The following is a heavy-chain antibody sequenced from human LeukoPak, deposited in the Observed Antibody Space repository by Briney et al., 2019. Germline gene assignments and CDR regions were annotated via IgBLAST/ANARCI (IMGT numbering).Heavy chain of an antibody. CDR3: ARDSAHIVVVPVVIPPGLDNWFDP. Sequence: GGSLRLSCAASGFTFSDYYMSWIRQAPGKGLERVSYISGSSSNTKYADSVKGRFTISRDNAKNSLYLQMNSLRAEDTAVYYCARDSAHIVVVPVVIPPGLDNWFDPWGQGTLVTVSS. CDR2: ISGSSSNT. CDR1: GFTFSDYY. V-gene: IGHV3-11*05. D-gene: IGHD2-2*01. J-gene: IGHJ5*02.